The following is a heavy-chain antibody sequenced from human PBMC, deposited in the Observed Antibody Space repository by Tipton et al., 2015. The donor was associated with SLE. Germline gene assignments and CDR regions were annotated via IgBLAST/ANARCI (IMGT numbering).Heavy chain of an antibody. CDR1: GGSISSGNYY. J-gene: IGHJ5*01. Sequence: TLSLTCTVSGGSISSGNYYWSWIRQPAGKGLEWIGRVYASGSANHNPSLKSRVTISVDTSKNQFSLKLSSVTAADTAMYYCARNVRGFDPWGQGTLVTVSS. V-gene: IGHV4-61*02. CDR3: ARNVRGFDP. D-gene: IGHD1-14*01. CDR2: VYASGSA.